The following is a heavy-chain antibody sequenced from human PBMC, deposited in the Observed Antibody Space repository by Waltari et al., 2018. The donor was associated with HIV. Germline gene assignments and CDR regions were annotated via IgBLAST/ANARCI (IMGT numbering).Heavy chain of an antibody. V-gene: IGHV3-33*01. D-gene: IGHD7-27*01. CDR1: GLTSSSCD. CDR3: ARGIPQSNWGHYYYGMDV. CDR2: IWYDGSNK. J-gene: IGHJ6*02. Sequence: QVQLVESGAAVVHPGRSQRLSCAAPGLTSSSCDRHLVPQAPGKGLEWMAIIWYDGSNKYYGASVKGRFTISRDNSKNTLYLQMNSLRAEDTAVYYCARGIPQSNWGHYYYGMDVWGQGTTVTVSS.